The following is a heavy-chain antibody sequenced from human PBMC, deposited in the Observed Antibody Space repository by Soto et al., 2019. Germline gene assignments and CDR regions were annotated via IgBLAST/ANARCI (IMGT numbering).Heavy chain of an antibody. Sequence: QVQLLQSGAEVKKPGSSLKVSCKASGATFSSFAFSWVRQAPGQGLERMGVIIPIFDTIKFARKFQGRVTLTADESTGTAYMELDRLTSEDTAVYYCASPLRWSGYYIAFDYWGQGTLVIVSS. V-gene: IGHV1-69*01. J-gene: IGHJ4*02. D-gene: IGHD3-3*01. CDR2: IIPIFDTI. CDR3: ASPLRWSGYYIAFDY. CDR1: GATFSSFA.